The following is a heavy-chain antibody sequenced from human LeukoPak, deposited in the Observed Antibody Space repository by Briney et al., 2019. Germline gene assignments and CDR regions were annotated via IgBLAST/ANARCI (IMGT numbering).Heavy chain of an antibody. CDR2: IYTSGGT. V-gene: IGHV4-4*09. Sequence: PSETLSLTCTVSGGSISGYYWSWIRQPPGKGLEWIGYIYTSGGTNYNPSLKSRVTISADTSKNQFSLKLSSVTAADTAGYYCARQELNYYYYYMDVWGKGTTVTVSS. J-gene: IGHJ6*03. CDR1: GGSISGYY. CDR3: ARQELNYYYYYMDV. D-gene: IGHD3-10*01.